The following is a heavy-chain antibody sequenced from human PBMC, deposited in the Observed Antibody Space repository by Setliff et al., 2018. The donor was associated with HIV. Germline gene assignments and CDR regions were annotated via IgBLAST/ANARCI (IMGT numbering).Heavy chain of an antibody. Sequence: PGESLKISCAASGFTFSSYSMNWVRQAPGKGLEWVSSISSGSSYIYYAESVKGRFTISRDDAKNSLYLQMNSLRAEDTAVYYCARAGVYYDSSGYCIDYWGQGTLVTVSS. D-gene: IGHD3-22*01. CDR1: GFTFSSYS. CDR2: ISSGSSYI. V-gene: IGHV3-21*01. J-gene: IGHJ4*02. CDR3: ARAGVYYDSSGYCIDY.